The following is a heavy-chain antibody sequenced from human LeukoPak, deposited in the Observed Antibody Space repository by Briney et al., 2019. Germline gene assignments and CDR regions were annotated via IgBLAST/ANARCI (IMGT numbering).Heavy chain of an antibody. CDR1: GFSLSTSGVG. CDR3: AHTNDYGDYLQNYYYGMDV. Sequence: ESGPTLVKPTQTLTLTCTFSGFSLSTSGVGVGWIRQPPGKALEWLSLIYWNDDKRYSPSLKSRLTITKDTSKNQVVLTMTNMDPVDTATYYCAHTNDYGDYLQNYYYGMDVWGQGTTVTASS. V-gene: IGHV2-5*01. CDR2: IYWNDDK. D-gene: IGHD4-17*01. J-gene: IGHJ6*02.